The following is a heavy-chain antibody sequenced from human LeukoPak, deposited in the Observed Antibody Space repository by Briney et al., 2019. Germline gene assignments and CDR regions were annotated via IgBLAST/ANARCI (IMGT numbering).Heavy chain of an antibody. Sequence: PSETLSLTCAVYGGSFSGYYWSWIRQPPGKGLEWIGEINHSGSTNYNPSLKSRVTISVDTSKNQFSLKLSSVTAADTAVYYCARGGLRTPFDYWGQVTLVTDSS. J-gene: IGHJ4*02. CDR1: GGSFSGYY. CDR3: ARGGLRTPFDY. V-gene: IGHV4-34*01. CDR2: INHSGST. D-gene: IGHD3-22*01.